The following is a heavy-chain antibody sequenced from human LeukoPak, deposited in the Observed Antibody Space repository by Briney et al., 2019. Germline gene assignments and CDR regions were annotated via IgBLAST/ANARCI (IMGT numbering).Heavy chain of an antibody. V-gene: IGHV4-59*11. Sequence: SETLSLTCTVSGVSIRSHYWIWIRQPPGKGLEWVGDISYSGSTNYNPALKSRVTISVDTSKNQSSLRLTSVTAADTAVYYCARDGEGDEGWDYWGQGTLVTVSS. J-gene: IGHJ4*02. D-gene: IGHD2-15*01. CDR2: ISYSGST. CDR3: ARDGEGDEGWDY. CDR1: GVSIRSHY.